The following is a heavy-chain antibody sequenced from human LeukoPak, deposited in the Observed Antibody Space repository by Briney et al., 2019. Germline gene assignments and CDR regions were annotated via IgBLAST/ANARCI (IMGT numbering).Heavy chain of an antibody. CDR1: GFTFSSYA. Sequence: PGGSLRLSRAASGFTFSSYAMHWVRQAPGKGLEWVAVISYDGSNKYYADSVKGRFTISRDNSKNTLYLQMNSLRAEDTAVYYCARAYYYDSSGYYSTQSPFDYWGQGTLVTVSS. CDR2: ISYDGSNK. V-gene: IGHV3-30-3*01. J-gene: IGHJ4*02. CDR3: ARAYYYDSSGYYSTQSPFDY. D-gene: IGHD3-22*01.